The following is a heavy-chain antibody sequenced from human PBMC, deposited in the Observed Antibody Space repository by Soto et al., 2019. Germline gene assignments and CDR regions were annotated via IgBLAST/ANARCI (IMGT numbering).Heavy chain of an antibody. V-gene: IGHV3-33*01. CDR1: GFTFSSYG. J-gene: IGHJ6*02. Sequence: QVQLVESGGGVVQPGRSLRLSCAASGFTFSSYGMHWVRQAPGKGLEWVAVIWYDGSNKYCADSVKGRFTISRDNSKNTLYLQMNSLRAEDTAVYYCARNPTYVGVGVDVWGQGTTVTVSS. CDR2: IWYDGSNK. CDR3: ARNPTYVGVGVDV. D-gene: IGHD2-8*01.